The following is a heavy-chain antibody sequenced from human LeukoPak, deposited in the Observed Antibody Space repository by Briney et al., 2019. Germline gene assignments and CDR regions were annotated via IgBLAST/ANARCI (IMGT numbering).Heavy chain of an antibody. J-gene: IGHJ5*02. D-gene: IGHD3-10*01. V-gene: IGHV4-34*01. CDR3: ARVPTRYYYGSGSYRWFDP. CDR2: INHSGST. CDR1: GGSFSGYY. Sequence: SETLSLTCAVYGGSFSGYYWSWVRQPPGKGLEWIGEINHSGSTNYNPSLKSRVTISVDTSKNQFSLKLSSVTAADTAVYYCARVPTRYYYGSGSYRWFDPWGQGTLVTVSS.